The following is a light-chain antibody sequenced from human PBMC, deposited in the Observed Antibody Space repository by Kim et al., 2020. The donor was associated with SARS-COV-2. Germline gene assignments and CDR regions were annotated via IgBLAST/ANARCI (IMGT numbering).Light chain of an antibody. CDR1: KLGNKY. CDR2: QDN. V-gene: IGLV3-1*01. Sequence: VSPGQTASITCSGDKLGNKYACWYQQKPGPSPVLVIYQDNKRPSGIPERFSGSNSGNTATLTISGTQALDEADYYCQAWDSSPAVFGGGTQLTVL. J-gene: IGLJ3*02. CDR3: QAWDSSPAV.